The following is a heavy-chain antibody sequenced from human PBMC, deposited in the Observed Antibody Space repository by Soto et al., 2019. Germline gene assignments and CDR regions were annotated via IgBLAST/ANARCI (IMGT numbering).Heavy chain of an antibody. CDR2: IKQDGSEK. Sequence: GGSLRLSCAASGFTFSSYWMSWVRQAPGKGLEWVANIKQDGSEKYYVDSVKGRFTISRDNAKNSLYLQMNSLRAEDTAVYYCARVGDIVVVVSTAFDIWGQGTMVTVSS. V-gene: IGHV3-7*01. J-gene: IGHJ3*02. CDR3: ARVGDIVVVVSTAFDI. CDR1: GFTFSSYW. D-gene: IGHD2-15*01.